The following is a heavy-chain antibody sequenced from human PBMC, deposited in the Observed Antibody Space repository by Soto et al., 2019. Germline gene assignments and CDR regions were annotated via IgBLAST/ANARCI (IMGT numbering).Heavy chain of an antibody. D-gene: IGHD6-13*01. V-gene: IGHV3-23*01. CDR1: GFTFSNYA. CDR3: VKSLSAAVDYGNDV. Sequence: EVHLLESGGGLVQPGGSLRLSCAASGFTFSNYAMNWVRQSPGKGLEWVSTINDDGDTTYHADSVKGRFTISRDNSKNTLYLQMYSLGGEDAAVYYFVKSLSAAVDYGNDVWGQGTTVTVSS. J-gene: IGHJ6*02. CDR2: INDDGDTT.